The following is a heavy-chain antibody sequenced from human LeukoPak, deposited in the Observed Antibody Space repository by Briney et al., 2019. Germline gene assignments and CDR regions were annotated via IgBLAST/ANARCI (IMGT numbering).Heavy chain of an antibody. Sequence: KPSETLSLTCAVYGGSFSGYYWSWIRQPPGKGLEWIGEINHSGSTNYNPSLKSRVTISVDTSKNQFSLKLSSVTAADTAVYYCARGNDDILTGYYNFDYWGQGTLVTVSS. V-gene: IGHV4-34*01. CDR2: INHSGST. CDR3: ARGNDDILTGYYNFDY. J-gene: IGHJ4*02. D-gene: IGHD3-9*01. CDR1: GGSFSGYY.